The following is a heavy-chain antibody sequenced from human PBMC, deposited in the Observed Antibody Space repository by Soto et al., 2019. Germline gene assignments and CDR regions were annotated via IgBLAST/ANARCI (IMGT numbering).Heavy chain of an antibody. CDR2: INHSGST. D-gene: IGHD5-18*01. V-gene: IGHV4-34*01. CDR1: GGSFSGYY. Sequence: SETLSLTCAVYGGSFSGYYWSWIRQPPGKGLEWIGEINHSGSTNYNPSLKSRVTISVDTSKNQFSLKLSSVTAADTAVYYCARGLISAISHWFDPWGQGTLVTIS. CDR3: ARGLISAISHWFDP. J-gene: IGHJ5*02.